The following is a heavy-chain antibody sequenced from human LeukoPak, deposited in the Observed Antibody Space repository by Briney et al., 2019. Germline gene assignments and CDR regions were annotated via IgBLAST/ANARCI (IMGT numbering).Heavy chain of an antibody. Sequence: ASVKVSCKASEYTFTGYNMHWVRQAPGQGLEWMGWINPNSGDTSYAQRFQGRVTMTRDTSISTAYMELSTLKSDDTAVYYCATEYSSSWYYFDYWGPGTLVTVSS. CDR2: INPNSGDT. CDR3: ATEYSSSWYYFDY. CDR1: EYTFTGYN. V-gene: IGHV1-2*02. J-gene: IGHJ4*02. D-gene: IGHD6-13*01.